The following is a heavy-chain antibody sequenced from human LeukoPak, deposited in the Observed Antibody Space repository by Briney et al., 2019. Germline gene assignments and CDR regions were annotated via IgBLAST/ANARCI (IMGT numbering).Heavy chain of an antibody. CDR2: IYSSGST. J-gene: IGHJ4*02. D-gene: IGHD3-22*01. Sequence: PGGSLRLSCAASGFTVSSNYMSWVRQAPGKGLEWVSVIYSSGSTYYTDSVKGRFTISRDNSKNTLCLQMNSLRAEDTAVYYCARHHYDSSGYYYSLDYWGQGTLVSVSS. V-gene: IGHV3-53*01. CDR3: ARHHYDSSGYYYSLDY. CDR1: GFTVSSNY.